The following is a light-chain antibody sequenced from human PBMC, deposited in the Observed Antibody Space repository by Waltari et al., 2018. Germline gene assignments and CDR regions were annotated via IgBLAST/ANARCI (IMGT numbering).Light chain of an antibody. CDR1: HSNIGIHY. J-gene: IGLJ3*02. V-gene: IGLV1-51*02. Sequence: SVLTQPPSVSAAPGQRVTISCSGSHSNIGIHYVSWYQQFPGEAPNSLIYENNRRPPGIPDRFSGSKSDTSATLDISGLQTGDEAHYYCGTWDSSLSDGRLFGGGTKLTVL. CDR2: ENN. CDR3: GTWDSSLSDGRL.